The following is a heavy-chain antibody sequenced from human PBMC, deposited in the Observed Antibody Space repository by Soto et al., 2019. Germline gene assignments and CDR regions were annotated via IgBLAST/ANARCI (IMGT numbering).Heavy chain of an antibody. D-gene: IGHD3-22*01. CDR3: ARQTYYYDSSGFDY. J-gene: IGHJ4*02. V-gene: IGHV4-4*02. Sequence: PSETLSLTCAVSGGSISSSNWWSWVRQPPGKGLEWIGEIYHSGSTNYNPSLKSRVTISVDRSKNQFSLKLSSVTAADTAVYYCARQTYYYDSSGFDYWGQGTLVTVSS. CDR1: GGSISSSNW. CDR2: IYHSGST.